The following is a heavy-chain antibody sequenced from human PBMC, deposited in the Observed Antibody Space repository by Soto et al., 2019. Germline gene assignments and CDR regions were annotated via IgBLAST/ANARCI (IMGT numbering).Heavy chain of an antibody. CDR2: INSDGTTT. CDR1: GFTFRGYW. D-gene: IGHD2-15*01. CDR3: THCRGESCHGGYFGMDV. Sequence: AGGSLRLSCGGSGFTFRGYWMHWVRKSPGKGLVWVSRINSDGTTTAYADSVKGRFTISRDNSKKTLFLQMTSLRADDTAVYYCTHCRGESCHGGYFGMDVWGQGTTVTVSS. V-gene: IGHV3-74*01. J-gene: IGHJ6*02.